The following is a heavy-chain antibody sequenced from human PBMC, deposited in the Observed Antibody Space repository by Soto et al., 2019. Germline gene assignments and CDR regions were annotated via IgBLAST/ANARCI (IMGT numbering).Heavy chain of an antibody. Sequence: QVHLVQSGAELKKPGASVKVSCKASGYTFTDYYIHWVRQAPGQGLVWMGWINPNNGGTNYAQKFQGWVTMTRDTSISTAYMELSRLRSDGTAVYYCARGSYGDYEFDWFDLWGQGTLVTVSS. V-gene: IGHV1-2*04. D-gene: IGHD4-17*01. CDR2: INPNNGGT. CDR1: GYTFTDYY. CDR3: ARGSYGDYEFDWFDL. J-gene: IGHJ5*02.